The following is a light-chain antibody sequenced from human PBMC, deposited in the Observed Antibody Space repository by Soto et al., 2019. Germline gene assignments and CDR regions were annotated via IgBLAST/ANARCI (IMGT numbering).Light chain of an antibody. CDR2: DAS. V-gene: IGKV1-5*01. J-gene: IGKJ1*01. CDR3: QHYNSYSEA. Sequence: QVTQSPSTLSASVGARVTVTCRASQSISGWLAWYQQKPGKAPKLLIYDASTLESGVPSRFSGSGSGTELTITISSLQPDDFETYYCQHYNSYSEAFGQGTKVDIK. CDR1: QSISGW.